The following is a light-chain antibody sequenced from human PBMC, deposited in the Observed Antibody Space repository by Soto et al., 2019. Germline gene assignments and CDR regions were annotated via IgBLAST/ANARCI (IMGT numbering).Light chain of an antibody. J-gene: IGLJ1*01. CDR1: SSDVGGYNY. Sequence: ALKRAASGKRFDGRCSTIFNTETSSDVGGYNYVSWYQQHPGKAPKLMIYDVSNRPSGVSNRFSGSKSGNTASLTISGLQAEDEADYYCSSYTSSSTLQVFGTGTKVTVL. CDR2: DVS. V-gene: IGLV2-14*01. CDR3: SSYTSSSTLQV.